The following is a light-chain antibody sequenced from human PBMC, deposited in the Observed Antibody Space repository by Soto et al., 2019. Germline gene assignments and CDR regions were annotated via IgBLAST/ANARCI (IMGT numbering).Light chain of an antibody. V-gene: IGKV3-20*01. CDR3: QQYGSSPPYT. CDR1: QSASSRY. CDR2: GAS. J-gene: IGKJ2*01. Sequence: EIVLTQSPGTLSLSPGERATLSCRASQSASSRYLAWYQQKPGQAPSLLIYGASSRPTGIPDRSSGSGSGTDFTLTISRLEPEDFAVYYCQQYGSSPPYTFGQGTKLEIK.